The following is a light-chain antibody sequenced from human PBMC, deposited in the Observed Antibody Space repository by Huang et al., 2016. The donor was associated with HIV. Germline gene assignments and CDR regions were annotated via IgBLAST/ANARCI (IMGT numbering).Light chain of an antibody. CDR3: HQSSTLPLT. V-gene: IGKV6-21*02. J-gene: IGKJ4*01. Sequence: EIVLTQSPDFQSVTPKERVTITCRARQCIGRSLHWYQKKPDQPPKIVSKNDSHSISGVPSRFSGSGSGTDFNRTINSLEAEDAATYYCHQSSTLPLTFGAGTKVAIK. CDR1: QCIGRS. CDR2: NDS.